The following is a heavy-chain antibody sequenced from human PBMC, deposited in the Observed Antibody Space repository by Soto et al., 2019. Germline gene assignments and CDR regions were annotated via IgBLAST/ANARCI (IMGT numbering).Heavy chain of an antibody. D-gene: IGHD6-13*01. Sequence: GGSLRLSCAASGFTFSSYAMHWVRQAPGKGLEWVAVISYDGSNKYYADSVKGRFTISRDNSKNTLYLQMNSLRAEDTAVYYCAREPKGSIAAAAYYFDYWGQGTLVTVSS. J-gene: IGHJ4*02. V-gene: IGHV3-30-3*01. CDR2: ISYDGSNK. CDR3: AREPKGSIAAAAYYFDY. CDR1: GFTFSSYA.